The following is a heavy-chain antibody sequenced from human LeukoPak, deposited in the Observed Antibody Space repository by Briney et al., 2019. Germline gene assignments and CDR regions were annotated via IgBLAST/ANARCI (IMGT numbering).Heavy chain of an antibody. Sequence: SETLSLTCTVSRRSLSNFYWTWIRHPPRKGLEWIGYIHYSGSTNFNPSLKSGVPISVDRSKNQCCLSLSSVTAAGTAVYDCVISEMGGYTFDYGGQETLVTASS. J-gene: IGHJ4*02. V-gene: IGHV4-59*01. CDR3: VISEMGGYTFDY. CDR1: RRSLSNFY. D-gene: IGHD5-24*01. CDR2: IHYSGST.